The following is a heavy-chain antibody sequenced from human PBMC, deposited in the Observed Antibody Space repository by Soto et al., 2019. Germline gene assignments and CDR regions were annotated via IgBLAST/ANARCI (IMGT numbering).Heavy chain of an antibody. CDR1: GFTFSSYN. Sequence: EVQLVESGGGLVQPGGSLRLSCAASGFTFSSYNMNWVRQAPGKGLEWVSYISSSSTTIHYGDSVKGRFTISRDNAKNSLYLQMNSLRAEHTAVYYCARGVGYCSGGSCYLDSWGQGTLVTVSS. J-gene: IGHJ4*02. CDR2: ISSSSTTI. CDR3: ARGVGYCSGGSCYLDS. D-gene: IGHD2-15*01. V-gene: IGHV3-48*01.